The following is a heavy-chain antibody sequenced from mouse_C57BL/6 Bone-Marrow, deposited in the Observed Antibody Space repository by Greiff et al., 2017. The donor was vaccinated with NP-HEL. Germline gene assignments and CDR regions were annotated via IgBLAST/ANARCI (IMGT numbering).Heavy chain of an antibody. J-gene: IGHJ2*01. D-gene: IGHD2-3*01. Sequence: VQLQQSGAELVRPGTSVKVSCKASGYAFTNYLIEWVKQRPGQGLEWIGVINPVSGGTNYNEKFKGKATLTADKSSSTAYMQLSSLTSEDSAVYFCAREGAYDGYYVRYFDYWGQGTTLTVSS. CDR3: AREGAYDGYYVRYFDY. CDR1: GYAFTNYL. V-gene: IGHV1-54*01. CDR2: INPVSGGT.